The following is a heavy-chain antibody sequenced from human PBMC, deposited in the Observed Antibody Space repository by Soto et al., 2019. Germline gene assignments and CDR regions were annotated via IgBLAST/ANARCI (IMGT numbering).Heavy chain of an antibody. CDR1: GFTFSSYS. Sequence: GGSLRLSCAASGFTFSSYSMNWVRQAPGKGLEWVSSISSSSSYIYYADSVKGRFTISRDNAKNSLYLQMNSLRAEDTAVYYCARAKYEVSLCFGHYYYSGMDVWGQGTTVTVS. J-gene: IGHJ6*02. V-gene: IGHV3-21*01. D-gene: IGHD3-10*01. CDR2: ISSSSSYI. CDR3: ARAKYEVSLCFGHYYYSGMDV.